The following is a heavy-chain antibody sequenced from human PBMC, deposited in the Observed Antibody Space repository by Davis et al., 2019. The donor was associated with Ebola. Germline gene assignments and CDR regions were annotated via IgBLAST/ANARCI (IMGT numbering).Heavy chain of an antibody. V-gene: IGHV4-59*08. Sequence: GSLRLSCTVSGGSISSSYWSWIRQPPGKGLEWIGYISYSGSTNSNPSLKSRVTISVDTSKNQFSLNLSSATAADTAMYYCARRGTSSWYAGWFDPWGQGTLVTVSS. CDR2: ISYSGST. CDR1: GGSISSSY. CDR3: ARRGTSSWYAGWFDP. J-gene: IGHJ5*02. D-gene: IGHD6-13*01.